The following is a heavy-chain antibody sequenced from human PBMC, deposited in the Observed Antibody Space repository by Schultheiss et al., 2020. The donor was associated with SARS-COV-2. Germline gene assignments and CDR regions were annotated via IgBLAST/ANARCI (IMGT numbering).Heavy chain of an antibody. J-gene: IGHJ5*02. V-gene: IGHV1-46*01. D-gene: IGHD3-10*01. CDR2: INPSGGSK. Sequence: GESLKIPCKASGGPFSSYNMSWVRQAPGQGPEWLGIINPSGGSKSYAQKFQGRVTMTRDTSISTAYMELSSLRSEDTAVYYCARDRGSWMVRGVIIDNGFDPWGQGALVTVSS. CDR1: GGPFSSYN. CDR3: ARDRGSWMVRGVIIDNGFDP.